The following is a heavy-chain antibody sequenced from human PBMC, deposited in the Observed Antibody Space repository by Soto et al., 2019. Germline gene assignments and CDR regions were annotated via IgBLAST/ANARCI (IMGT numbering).Heavy chain of an antibody. CDR2: IIPIFGTA. CDR3: ARAGRYCSGGSCYSASGMDV. CDR1: GGTFSSYA. V-gene: IGHV1-69*12. Sequence: QVQLVQSGAEVKKPGSSVKVSCKASGGTFSSYAISWVRQAPGQGLEWMGGIIPIFGTANYAQKFQGRVTITADESTSTAYMELSSLRSEDTAVYCCARAGRYCSGGSCYSASGMDVWGQGTTVTVSS. D-gene: IGHD2-15*01. J-gene: IGHJ6*02.